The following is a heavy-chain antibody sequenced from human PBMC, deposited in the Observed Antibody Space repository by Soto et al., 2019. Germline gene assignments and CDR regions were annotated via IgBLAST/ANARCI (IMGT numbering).Heavy chain of an antibody. CDR1: GGSISSYY. J-gene: IGHJ6*02. V-gene: IGHV4-59*12. Sequence: SETLSLTCTVSGGSISSYYWSWIRQPPGKGLEWIGYIYYSGSTNYNPSLKSRVTISVDKSKNQFSLKLSSVTAADTAVYYCARVQWHDYGDYNYYYGMDVWGQGTTVT. CDR2: IYYSGST. CDR3: ARVQWHDYGDYNYYYGMDV. D-gene: IGHD4-17*01.